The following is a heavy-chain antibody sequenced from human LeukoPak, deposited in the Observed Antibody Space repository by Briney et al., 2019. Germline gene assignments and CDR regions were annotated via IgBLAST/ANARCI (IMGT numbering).Heavy chain of an antibody. D-gene: IGHD6-13*01. CDR3: ARIAAAARNYGMDV. Sequence: PSETLSLTCAVYGGSFSGYYWSWIHQPPGKGLEWIGEINHSGSTNYNPSLKSRVTISVDTFKNQFSLKLSSVTAADTAVYYCARIAAAARNYGMDVWGKGTTVTVSS. CDR2: INHSGST. CDR1: GGSFSGYY. J-gene: IGHJ6*04. V-gene: IGHV4-34*01.